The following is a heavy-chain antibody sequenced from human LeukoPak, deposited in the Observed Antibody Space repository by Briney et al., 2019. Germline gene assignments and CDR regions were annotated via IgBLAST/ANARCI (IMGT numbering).Heavy chain of an antibody. CDR1: GGTFSSYA. V-gene: IGHV1-69*13. CDR2: IIPIFGTA. CDR3: ARNPPLTGDFDF. J-gene: IGHJ4*02. D-gene: IGHD7-27*01. Sequence: SVKVSCKASGGTFSSYAISWVRQAPGQGLEWMGGIIPIFGTANYAQKFQGRVTITADESTSTAYMELSSLRSEDTAVYYCARNPPLTGDFDFWGPGTMVTVSS.